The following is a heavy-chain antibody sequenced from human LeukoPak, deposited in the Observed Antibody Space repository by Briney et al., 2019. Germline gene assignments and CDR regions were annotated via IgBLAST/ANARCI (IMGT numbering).Heavy chain of an antibody. CDR1: GYSFTSYW. J-gene: IGHJ6*02. Sequence: GESLQISCQGSGYSFTSYWIGWVRQMPGKGLEWMGIIYPGDSDTRYSPSFQGQVTISADKSICTAYLQWSSLKASDTAMYYCARWSVVATSYYYYYYGMDVWGQGTTVTVSS. CDR2: IYPGDSDT. CDR3: ARWSVVATSYYYYYYGMDV. V-gene: IGHV5-51*01. D-gene: IGHD5-12*01.